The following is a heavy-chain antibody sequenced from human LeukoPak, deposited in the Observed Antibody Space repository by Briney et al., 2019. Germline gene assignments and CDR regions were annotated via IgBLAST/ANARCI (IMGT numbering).Heavy chain of an antibody. J-gene: IGHJ2*01. V-gene: IGHV1-46*01. CDR3: ARENWGFWYFDL. CDR1: GYTFTSYY. CDR2: INPSGGST. Sequence: ASVKVTCKASGYTFTSYYMHWVRQAPGQGREWMGIINPSGGSTSYAQKFQGRVTMTRDMSTSTVYMELSSLRSEDTAVYYCARENWGFWYFDLWGRGTLVTVSS. D-gene: IGHD7-27*01.